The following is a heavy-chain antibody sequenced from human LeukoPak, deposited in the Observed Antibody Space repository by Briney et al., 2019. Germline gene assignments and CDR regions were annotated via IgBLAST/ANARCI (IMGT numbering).Heavy chain of an antibody. D-gene: IGHD2-21*02. CDR1: KFTVNGKG. CDR3: ARVGKRIVVVTAIDVPPDY. Sequence: PVRSLTGESSARKFTVNGKGVDWGGQGPGKKLEWVAVITYDGSNKYYADYVKGRFTISRDNSKNTLYLQMNSLRAEETAVYYCARVGKRIVVVTAIDVPPDYWGEGTLVTVSP. V-gene: IGHV3-30-3*01. CDR2: ITYDGSNK. J-gene: IGHJ4*02.